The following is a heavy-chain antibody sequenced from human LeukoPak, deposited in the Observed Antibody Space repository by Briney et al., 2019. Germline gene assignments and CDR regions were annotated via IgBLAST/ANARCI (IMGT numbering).Heavy chain of an antibody. Sequence: ASVKVSCKASGYTFTSYGISWVRQAPGQGLEWMGWMNPNSGNTGYAQRFQGRVTITRNTSISTAYMELSSLIAEDTAVYYCARTRSGWNYYYYYMDVWGKGTTVTVSS. V-gene: IGHV1-8*03. CDR3: ARTRSGWNYYYYYMDV. J-gene: IGHJ6*03. CDR1: GYTFTSYG. CDR2: MNPNSGNT. D-gene: IGHD6-19*01.